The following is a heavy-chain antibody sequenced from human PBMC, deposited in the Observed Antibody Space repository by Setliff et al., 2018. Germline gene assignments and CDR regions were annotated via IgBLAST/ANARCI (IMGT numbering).Heavy chain of an antibody. V-gene: IGHV1-3*01. CDR2: INAANGNT. CDR1: GYTFNSYG. J-gene: IGHJ3*02. D-gene: IGHD6-13*01. Sequence: ASVKVSCKASGYTFNSYGITWVRQAPGQRLEWMGWINAANGNTKYSQKFQGRVTITRDTSATTAYMELSSLRSEDTAVYFCASAAAADAFGIWGLGTLVTVSS. CDR3: ASAAAADAFGI.